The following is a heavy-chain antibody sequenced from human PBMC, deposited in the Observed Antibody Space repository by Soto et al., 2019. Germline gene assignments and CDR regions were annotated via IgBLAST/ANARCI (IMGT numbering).Heavy chain of an antibody. J-gene: IGHJ5*02. V-gene: IGHV4-39*01. CDR2: IYYSGST. D-gene: IGHD2-21*02. CDR3: ARLGANAYCGGDCYLDP. CDR1: GGSISSSSYY. Sequence: SETLSLTCTVSGGSISSSSYYWGWIRQPPGKGLEWIGSIYYSGSTYYNPSLKSRVTISVDTSKNQFSLKLSSVTAADTAVYYCARLGANAYCGGDCYLDPWGQGTLVTVPQ.